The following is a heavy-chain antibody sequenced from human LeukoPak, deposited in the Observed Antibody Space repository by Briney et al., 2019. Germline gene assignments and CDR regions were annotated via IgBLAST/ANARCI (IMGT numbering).Heavy chain of an antibody. CDR3: ARVEDYDILTGFDY. CDR1: GFTFSSYW. V-gene: IGHV3-7*01. J-gene: IGHJ4*02. CDR2: IKQDGREK. Sequence: GGSLRLSCAASGFTFSSYWMSRVRQAPGKGLEWVANIKQDGREKYYVDSVKGRFTISRDNAKNSLYLQMNSLRAEDTAVYYCARVEDYDILTGFDYWGQGTLVTVSS. D-gene: IGHD3-9*01.